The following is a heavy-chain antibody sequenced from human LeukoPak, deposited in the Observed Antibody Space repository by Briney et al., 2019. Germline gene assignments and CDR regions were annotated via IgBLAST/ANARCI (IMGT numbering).Heavy chain of an antibody. CDR2: ISYDGSNK. J-gene: IGHJ4*02. D-gene: IGHD3-10*01. CDR3: AKDRGFGVFFQYYFDY. Sequence: GGSLRLSCAASGFTFSSYGMHWVRQAPGKELEWVAVISYDGSNKYYADSVKGRFTISRDNSKNTLYLQMNSLRAEDTAVYYCAKDRGFGVFFQYYFDYWGQGTLVTVSS. V-gene: IGHV3-30*18. CDR1: GFTFSSYG.